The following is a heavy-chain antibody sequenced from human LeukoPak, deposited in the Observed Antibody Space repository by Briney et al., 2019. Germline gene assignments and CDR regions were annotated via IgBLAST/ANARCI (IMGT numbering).Heavy chain of an antibody. J-gene: IGHJ5*02. Sequence: ASVKVSCKASGYTFTGYYMHWVRQAPGQGLEWMGWINPNSGGTNYAQEFQGRVTMTRDTSISTAYMELSRLRSDDTAVYYCARDLVPAAMGSFDPWGQGTLVTVSS. V-gene: IGHV1-2*02. CDR1: GYTFTGYY. CDR2: INPNSGGT. D-gene: IGHD2-2*01. CDR3: ARDLVPAAMGSFDP.